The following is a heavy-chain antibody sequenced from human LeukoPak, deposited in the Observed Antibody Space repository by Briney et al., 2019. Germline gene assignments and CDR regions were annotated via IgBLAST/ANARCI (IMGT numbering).Heavy chain of an antibody. Sequence: SETLSLTCTVSGGSISSSSYYWGWIRQPPGKGLEWIGSIYYSGSTYYNPSLKSRVTISVDTSKNQFSLKLSSVTAADTAVYYGARTDTIFGVVTPFRYWGQGTLVTVSS. CDR1: GGSISSSSYY. CDR2: IYYSGST. CDR3: ARTDTIFGVVTPFRY. J-gene: IGHJ4*02. V-gene: IGHV4-39*01. D-gene: IGHD3-3*01.